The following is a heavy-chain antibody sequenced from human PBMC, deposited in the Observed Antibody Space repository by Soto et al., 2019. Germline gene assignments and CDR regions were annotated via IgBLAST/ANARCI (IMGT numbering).Heavy chain of an antibody. V-gene: IGHV1-3*01. CDR2: INADNGDT. Sequence: ASVKVSCKASGYTFTTYAIHWVRQAPGQSPEWMGWINADNGDTKYSQKFQGRVTITRDASASTAYMALSSLRSDDTAVYYCSRHRIDDYWGQGSLVTVSS. J-gene: IGHJ4*02. CDR1: GYTFTTYA. CDR3: SRHRIDDY. D-gene: IGHD2-15*01.